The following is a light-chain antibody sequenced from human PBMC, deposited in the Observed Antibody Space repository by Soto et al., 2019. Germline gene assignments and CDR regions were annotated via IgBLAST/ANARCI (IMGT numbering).Light chain of an antibody. J-gene: IGLJ2*01. V-gene: IGLV2-14*01. Sequence: QSVLTQPASVSGSPGQSRTISCTGTSSDVGGYNYVSWYQRRPGKAPKLMIYDVSNRPSGVSNRFSGSKSGSTASLTISGLQTEDEADYYCCSYTSSFTAVFGGGAKVTVL. CDR2: DVS. CDR3: CSYTSSFTAV. CDR1: SSDVGGYNY.